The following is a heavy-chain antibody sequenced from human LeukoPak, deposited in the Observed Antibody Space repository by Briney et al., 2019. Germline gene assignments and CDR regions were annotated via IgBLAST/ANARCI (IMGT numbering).Heavy chain of an antibody. D-gene: IGHD6-13*01. J-gene: IGHJ4*02. CDR2: IYTSVST. V-gene: IGHV4-4*07. CDR3: ARGSSWYSLDY. CDR1: GGSISSYY. Sequence: SETLSLTCTVSGGSISSYYWSWIRQAAGKGLEWIGRIYTSVSTNYNPSLKSRVTMSVDTSKNQFSLKLTSVTAADTAVYYCARGSSWYSLDYWGQGTLVTVSS.